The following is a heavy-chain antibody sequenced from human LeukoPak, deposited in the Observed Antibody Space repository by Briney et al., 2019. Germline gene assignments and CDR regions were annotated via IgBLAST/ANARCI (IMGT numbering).Heavy chain of an antibody. D-gene: IGHD5-24*01. V-gene: IGHV3-48*04. CDR2: ISSSGSTI. CDR1: GFTFSSYS. Sequence: TGGSLRLSCAASGFTFSSYSMNWVRQAPGKGLEWVSYISSSGSTIYYADSVKGRFTISRDNAKNSLYLQMNSLRAEDTAVYYCARGGGYNTIDYWGQGTLVTVSS. CDR3: ARGGGYNTIDY. J-gene: IGHJ4*02.